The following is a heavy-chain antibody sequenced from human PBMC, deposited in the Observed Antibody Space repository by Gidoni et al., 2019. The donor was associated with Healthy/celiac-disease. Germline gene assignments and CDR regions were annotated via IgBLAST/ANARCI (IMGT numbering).Heavy chain of an antibody. CDR2: IYWDDDK. CDR1: GFSLSTSGVR. V-gene: IGHV2-5*02. D-gene: IGHD2-2*02. J-gene: IGHJ4*02. Sequence: QITLKESGPTLVKPTQTLTLTCTFSGFSLSTSGVRVGWIRRPPGKALEWLALIYWDDDKRYSPSLKGRLTITKDTSKNQVVLTMTNMYPVDTATYSCAQTSSYTQFDYWGQGTLVTVSS. CDR3: AQTSSYTQFDY.